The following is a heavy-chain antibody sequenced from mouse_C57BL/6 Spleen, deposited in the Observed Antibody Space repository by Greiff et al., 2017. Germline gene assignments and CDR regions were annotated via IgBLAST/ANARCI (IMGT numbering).Heavy chain of an antibody. CDR3: ARADYDYDLYYFDY. V-gene: IGHV5-16*01. D-gene: IGHD2-4*01. CDR1: GFTFSDYY. J-gene: IGHJ2*01. CDR2: INYDGSST. Sequence: EVQRVESEGGLVQPGSSMKLSCTASGFTFSDYYMAWVRQVPEKGLEWVANINYDGSSTYYLDSLKSRFIISSDNAKNILYLQMSSLKSEDTATYYCARADYDYDLYYFDYWGQGTTLTVSS.